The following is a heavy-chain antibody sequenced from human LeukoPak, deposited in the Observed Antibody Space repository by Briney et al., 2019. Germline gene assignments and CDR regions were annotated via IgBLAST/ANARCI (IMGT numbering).Heavy chain of an antibody. CDR3: ARAYDSSGYYYAISSD. CDR1: GYTFTSYY. CDR2: MNPNSGNT. J-gene: IGHJ4*02. V-gene: IGHV1-8*02. D-gene: IGHD3-22*01. Sequence: ASVKVSCKASGYTFTSYYMHWVRQATGQGLEWMRWMNPNSGNTGYAQKFQGRVTMTRNTSISTAYMELSSLRSEDTAVYYCARAYDSSGYYYAISSDWGQGTLVAVSS.